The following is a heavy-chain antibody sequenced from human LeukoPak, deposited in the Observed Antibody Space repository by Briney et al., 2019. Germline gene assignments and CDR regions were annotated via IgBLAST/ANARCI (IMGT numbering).Heavy chain of an antibody. CDR2: INDDGGGT. V-gene: IGHV3-23*01. J-gene: IGHJ4*02. Sequence: GGSLRLFCAASGFTLSSHAMTWVRQAPGKGLDWVSAINDDGGGTYYADSVKGRFTVSRDNSKNTLFLQMNSLRAEDTAMYYCAKGSSGTASNPVDYWGQGTLVTVSS. CDR3: AKGSSGTASNPVDY. CDR1: GFTLSSHA. D-gene: IGHD1-7*01.